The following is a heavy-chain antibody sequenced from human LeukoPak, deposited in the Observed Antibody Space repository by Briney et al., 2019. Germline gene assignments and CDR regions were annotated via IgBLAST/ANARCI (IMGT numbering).Heavy chain of an antibody. CDR1: GFTFSSYS. Sequence: GGSLRLSCAASGFTFSSYSMNWVRQAPGKGPEWVSSISSSSGYIYYADSVKGRFTISRDNAKNSLYLQMNSLRAEDTAVYYCARDRGSYGSGSYYDYWGQGTLVAVSS. CDR3: ARDRGSYGSGSYYDY. CDR2: ISSSSGYI. J-gene: IGHJ4*02. D-gene: IGHD3-10*01. V-gene: IGHV3-21*01.